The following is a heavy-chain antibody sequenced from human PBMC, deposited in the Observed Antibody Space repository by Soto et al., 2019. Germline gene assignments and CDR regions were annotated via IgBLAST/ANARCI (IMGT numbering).Heavy chain of an antibody. CDR2: LSNTGRRT. CDR1: VFPFGANA. J-gene: IGHJ4*02. CDR3: ATEMGATQGPFDN. D-gene: IGHD1-26*01. V-gene: IGHV3-23*01. Sequence: EVQVLESGGGLVQPGGSLRLSCVVSVFPFGANAMSWVRQAPGKGLEWVSGLSNTGRRTSYADSVKGRFNISRDNSENTVSLQMNRLRVEDKAVYYCATEMGATQGPFDNWGQGTLVTVSS.